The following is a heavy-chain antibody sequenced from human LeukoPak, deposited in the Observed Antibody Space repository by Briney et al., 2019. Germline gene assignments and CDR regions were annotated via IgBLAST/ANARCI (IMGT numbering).Heavy chain of an antibody. Sequence: GGSLRLSCAASGFTFSSYGMHWVRQAPGKGLEWVAFIRYDGSNKYYADSVKGRFTISRDNSKNTLYLQMNSLRAEDTAVYYCAKLPLAVADGFDYWGQGTLVTVSS. J-gene: IGHJ4*02. D-gene: IGHD6-19*01. CDR3: AKLPLAVADGFDY. V-gene: IGHV3-30*02. CDR2: IRYDGSNK. CDR1: GFTFSSYG.